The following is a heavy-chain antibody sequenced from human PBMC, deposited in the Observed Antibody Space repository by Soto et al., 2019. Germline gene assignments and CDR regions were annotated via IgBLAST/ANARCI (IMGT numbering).Heavy chain of an antibody. CDR2: VKQDGSEQ. CDR3: AKDKGVFNWATSYFDY. D-gene: IGHD1-1*01. V-gene: IGHV3-7*01. J-gene: IGHJ4*02. Sequence: EVQLVESGGGLVQPGGSLRLSCSASGFIFSSYWMTWVRHAPGKGLEWVANVKQDGSEQHYVDSVKGRFTISRDNSKNTLFLQMNSPRPEDTAVYYCAKDKGVFNWATSYFDYWGQGALVTVSS. CDR1: GFIFSSYW.